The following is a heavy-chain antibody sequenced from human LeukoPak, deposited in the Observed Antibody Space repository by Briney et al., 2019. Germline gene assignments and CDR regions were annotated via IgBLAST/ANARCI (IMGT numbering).Heavy chain of an antibody. CDR3: AKGGAHYDFWSGYPPYYYYGMDV. V-gene: IGHV3-7*03. CDR2: IKQDGSEK. J-gene: IGHJ6*02. Sequence: PGGSLRLSCAGSGFIFSGYWMSWVRQAPGKGLEWVANIKQDGSEKYYVDSVKGRFTISRDNAKNSLYLQMNSLRAEDTALYYCAKGGAHYDFWSGYPPYYYYGMDVRGQGTSVTVSS. CDR1: GFIFSGYW. D-gene: IGHD3-3*01.